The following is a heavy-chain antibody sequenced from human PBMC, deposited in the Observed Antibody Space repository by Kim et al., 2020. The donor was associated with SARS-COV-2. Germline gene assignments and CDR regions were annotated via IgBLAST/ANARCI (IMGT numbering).Heavy chain of an antibody. CDR2: IYPTGGRT. V-gene: IGHV1-46*01. J-gene: IGHJ3*02. Sequence: ASVKVSCKASGDTSSTYYIHWVRQSHGQGLEWMGLIYPTGGRTGHAQTFQGTVTMTRDTSTSTVYMQLSSLKSEDTAVYYCAKEGGAARTGVNDAFDIWG. D-gene: IGHD6-6*01. CDR1: GDTSSTYY. CDR3: AKEGGAARTGVNDAFDI.